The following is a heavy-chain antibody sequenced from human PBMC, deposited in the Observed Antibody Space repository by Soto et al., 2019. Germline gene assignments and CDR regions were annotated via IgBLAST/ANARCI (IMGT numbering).Heavy chain of an antibody. J-gene: IGHJ2*01. Sequence: QVQLVQSGAEVKKPGASVKVSCKASGYTFTNYAMHWVRQAPGQRLEWMGWINAGNGNTKYSQKFQGRVTITRDTSARPAYMARSSLRSEDTAVYYCARGGSLYWYFDLWGRGTLVTVSS. D-gene: IGHD1-26*01. CDR1: GYTFTNYA. V-gene: IGHV1-3*01. CDR2: INAGNGNT. CDR3: ARGGSLYWYFDL.